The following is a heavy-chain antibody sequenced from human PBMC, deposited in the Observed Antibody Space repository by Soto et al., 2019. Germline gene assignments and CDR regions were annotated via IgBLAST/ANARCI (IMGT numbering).Heavy chain of an antibody. J-gene: IGHJ5*02. V-gene: IGHV4-39*01. CDR1: GGSIRSSSYY. CDR3: ARGDFASGSFYNPTPTWFDP. Sequence: QLQLQESGPGPVKPSETLSLTCTVSGGSIRSSSYYWGWIRQPPGKGLEWIGSVYFSGTTYYNPSLKSRVTMSVDTSKNQFSLKLTSVTAADTAVYYCARGDFASGSFYNPTPTWFDPWGQETLVTVSS. CDR2: VYFSGTT. D-gene: IGHD3-10*01.